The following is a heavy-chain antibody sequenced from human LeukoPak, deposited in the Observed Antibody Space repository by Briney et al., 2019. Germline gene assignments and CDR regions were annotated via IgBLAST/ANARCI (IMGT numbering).Heavy chain of an antibody. CDR3: ARDRNGNADPRYFDF. D-gene: IGHD2-8*01. CDR1: GFTFSSYA. CDR2: ISGSGTTA. Sequence: PGGSLRLSCAATGFTFSSYAMSWVRQAPGKGLEWVASISGSGTTAYYADSVKGRFTISRDNSKNTMYVQMNGLRDDDTAVYYCARDRNGNADPRYFDFWGQGTLVTVSS. V-gene: IGHV3-23*01. J-gene: IGHJ4*02.